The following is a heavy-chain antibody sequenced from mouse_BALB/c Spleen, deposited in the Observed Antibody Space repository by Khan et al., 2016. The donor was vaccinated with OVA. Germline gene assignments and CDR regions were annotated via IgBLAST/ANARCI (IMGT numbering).Heavy chain of an antibody. CDR2: IHPGSANT. CDR3: AGGFDD. J-gene: IGHJ2*01. V-gene: IGHV1-84*02. D-gene: IGHD1-1*02. Sequence: QVQLQQSGPELVKPGASVKMSCKASGHTFTAYYINWVKQTPGQGLQWIGWIHPGSANTMYNERFKGKATLTVDTSSSTAYMQLSSLTSVDTAVLFCAGGFDDWGRGTTHTLSS. CDR1: GHTFTAYY.